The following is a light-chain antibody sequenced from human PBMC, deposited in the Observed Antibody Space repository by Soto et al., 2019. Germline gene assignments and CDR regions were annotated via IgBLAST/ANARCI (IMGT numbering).Light chain of an antibody. CDR1: QSISTY. CDR3: QKYNSAPRA. CDR2: GAS. Sequence: DIQLTQSPSSLSASVGDRVTITCRSSQSISTYLNWYQQKPGKAPKLLIHGASSLQFRVPSKFSGSGSGTDFTLTISSLQPEDVATYYCQKYNSAPRAFGQGTKVDNK. J-gene: IGKJ1*01. V-gene: IGKV1-39*01.